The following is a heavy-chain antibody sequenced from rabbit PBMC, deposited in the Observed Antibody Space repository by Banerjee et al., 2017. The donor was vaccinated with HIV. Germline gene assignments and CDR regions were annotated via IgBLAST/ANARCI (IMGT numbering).Heavy chain of an antibody. Sequence: QEQLEESGGGLVKPEGSLTLTCKASGFSFSNNYVMGWVRQAPGKGLEWIACINISSGNTVYASWAKDRFTIAKTSSTTVTLQMNSLTAADTATYFCARDLAGVIGWYFDLWGQGTLVTVS. J-gene: IGHJ4*01. D-gene: IGHD4-1*01. CDR3: ARDLAGVIGWYFDL. CDR2: INISSGNT. V-gene: IGHV1S45*01. CDR1: GFSFSNNYV.